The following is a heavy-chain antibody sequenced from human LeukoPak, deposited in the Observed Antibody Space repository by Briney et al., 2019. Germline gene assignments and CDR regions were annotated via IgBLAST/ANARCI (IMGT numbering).Heavy chain of an antibody. CDR2: IYPGYSDT. D-gene: IGHD3-22*01. CDR1: GCRFTSYW. V-gene: IGHV5-51*01. J-gene: IGHJ4*02. Sequence: GESLQISCQGSGCRFTSYWIGWMRQMPGKGLEWMGIIYPGYSDTRYSPSFQGQVTISADKSISTAYLQWSSLKASGTAMYYCARHHSRWLSYSHVDYWGQGTLVTVSS. CDR3: ARHHSRWLSYSHVDY.